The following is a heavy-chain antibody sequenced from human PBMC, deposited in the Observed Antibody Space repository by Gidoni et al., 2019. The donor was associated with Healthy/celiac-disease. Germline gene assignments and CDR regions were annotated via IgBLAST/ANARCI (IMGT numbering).Heavy chain of an antibody. Sequence: QVQLVQSGAEVKKPGASVTVSCKASGYTFTGYYMHWVRQDPGQGLAWMGWINPNSGGTNYAQKCQGRVTMTRDTSISTAYMELSRLRSDDTAVYYCAREGGAYCSGGSCYSDYYGMDVWGQGTTVTVSS. CDR1: GYTFTGYY. J-gene: IGHJ6*02. CDR2: INPNSGGT. CDR3: AREGGAYCSGGSCYSDYYGMDV. D-gene: IGHD2-15*01. V-gene: IGHV1-2*02.